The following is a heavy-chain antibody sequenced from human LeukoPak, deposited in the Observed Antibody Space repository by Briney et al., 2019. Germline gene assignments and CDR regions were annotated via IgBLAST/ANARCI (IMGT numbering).Heavy chain of an antibody. V-gene: IGHV4-30-4*08. CDR1: GGSISSGDYY. Sequence: PSETLSLTCTVSGGSISSGDYYWSWIRQPPGRGLEWIGYIYYSGSTYYNPSLKSRVTISVDTSKNQFSLKLSSVTAADTAVYYCARESGPLDGDVDYWGQGTLVTVSS. J-gene: IGHJ4*02. D-gene: IGHD4-17*01. CDR2: IYYSGST. CDR3: ARESGPLDGDVDY.